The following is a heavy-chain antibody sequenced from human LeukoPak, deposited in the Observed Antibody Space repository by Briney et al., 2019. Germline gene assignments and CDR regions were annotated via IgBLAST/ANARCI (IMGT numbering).Heavy chain of an antibody. V-gene: IGHV3-23*01. CDR3: AKPQQYYYDSSGHLH. CDR1: GFTFSSYA. D-gene: IGHD3-22*01. J-gene: IGHJ4*02. CDR2: ISGSGGST. Sequence: PGGSLRLSCAASGFTFSSYAMSWVRQAPGKGLEWVSAISGSGGSTYYADSVKGRFTISRDNSKNTLYLQMNSLRAEDTAVYYCAKPQQYYYDSSGHLHWGQGTLVTVSS.